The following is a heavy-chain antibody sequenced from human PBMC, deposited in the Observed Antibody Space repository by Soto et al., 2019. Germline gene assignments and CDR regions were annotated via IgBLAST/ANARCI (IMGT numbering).Heavy chain of an antibody. CDR2: IHSDGSST. J-gene: IGHJ3*01. Sequence: EVQLLESGGGLVQPGESLRLSCAASGFTFSYYWMHWVRQAPGMGLVWVSRIHSDGSSTTYADSVKGRFTISRDNAMNTLYLQMNSLRAEDTAVYYCARWDRGAFDLWGQGTVVTVSS. CDR1: GFTFSYYW. D-gene: IGHD1-26*01. CDR3: ARWDRGAFDL. V-gene: IGHV3-74*01.